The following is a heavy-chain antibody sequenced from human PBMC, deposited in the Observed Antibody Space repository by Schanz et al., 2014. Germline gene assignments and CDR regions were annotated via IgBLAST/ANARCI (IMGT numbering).Heavy chain of an antibody. V-gene: IGHV3-23*04. CDR3: ARDLISSGWYG. J-gene: IGHJ4*02. CDR2: LTGSGGGT. Sequence: EVQLVESGGGLVQPGGSLRLSCAASGFTFSTYAMSWVRQAPGKGPEWVSSLTGSGGGTYYADSVRGRFIISRDNSKNTLYLQMNSLRVEDTAVYYCARDLISSGWYGWGQGTLVTVSS. D-gene: IGHD6-19*01. CDR1: GFTFSTYA.